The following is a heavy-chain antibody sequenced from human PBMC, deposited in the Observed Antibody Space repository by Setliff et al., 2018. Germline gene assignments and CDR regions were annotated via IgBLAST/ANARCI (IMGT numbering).Heavy chain of an antibody. V-gene: IGHV1-69*05. CDR1: GGTFSSYA. CDR3: AREGNYDYVWGSYRDDAFDI. D-gene: IGHD3-16*02. J-gene: IGHJ3*02. Sequence: VASVKVSCKASGGTFSSYAISWVRQAPGQGLEWMGGIIPIFGTANYAQKFQGRVTITTDESTSTAYMELSSLRSEDTAVYYCAREGNYDYVWGSYRDDAFDIWGQGTMVTVSS. CDR2: IIPIFGTA.